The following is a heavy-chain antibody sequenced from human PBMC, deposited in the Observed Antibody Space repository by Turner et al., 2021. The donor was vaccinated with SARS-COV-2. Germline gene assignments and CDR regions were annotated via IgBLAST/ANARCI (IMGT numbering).Heavy chain of an antibody. V-gene: IGHV1-2*02. Sequence: QVQLVQSGAEVKKPGASVKVSCTTSGYTFTDYYMHWVRQAPGQGLEWMGWVNPNSGGTNYTQKFQGRVTTTSDTSISTAYMELSRLRSDDTAVYYCARVLRQGIPNFDYWGQGTLVTVSS. CDR1: GYTFTDYY. J-gene: IGHJ4*02. CDR3: ARVLRQGIPNFDY. D-gene: IGHD6-13*01. CDR2: VNPNSGGT.